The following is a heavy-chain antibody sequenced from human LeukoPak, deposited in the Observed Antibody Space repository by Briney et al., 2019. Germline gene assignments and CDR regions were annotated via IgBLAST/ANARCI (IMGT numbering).Heavy chain of an antibody. CDR2: ISDSGST. V-gene: IGHV4-59*12. J-gene: IGHJ4*02. CDR3: ANGRGGYNPGY. CDR1: GVSMNSYH. D-gene: IGHD5-24*01. Sequence: SETLSLTCTVSGVSMNSYHWGWLRQPPGKGLEWIGYISDSGSTNYNPSLRSRVTLSEGTSMNEFSLKLSPVTAADTAVYYCANGRGGYNPGYWGQGTLVTVSS.